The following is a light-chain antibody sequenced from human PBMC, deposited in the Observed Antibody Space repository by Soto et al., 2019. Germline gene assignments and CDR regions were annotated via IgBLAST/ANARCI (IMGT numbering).Light chain of an antibody. Sequence: DIQMTQSPSTLSASVGDRVTITCRASQSVGSWLAWFQQKAGNAPKVLIYKVSSLESGVPSRLSGSGSGTEFTLAICSLQPDDVPTYYCQQYISDPWSFGQGNRVE. CDR1: QSVGSW. J-gene: IGKJ1*01. CDR2: KVS. CDR3: QQYISDPWS. V-gene: IGKV1-5*03.